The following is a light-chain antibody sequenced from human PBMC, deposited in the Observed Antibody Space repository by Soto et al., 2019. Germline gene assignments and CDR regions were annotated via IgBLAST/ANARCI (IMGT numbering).Light chain of an antibody. Sequence: ALTQPASVSGSPGQSITISCTGTSSDVGSYNLVSWYQQHPGKAPKLMIYEGSKRPSGVSNRFSGSKSGNTASLSISGLQAEDEADYYCCSYAGSSTYVVFGGGTKVTVL. J-gene: IGLJ2*01. CDR1: SSDVGSYNL. CDR2: EGS. CDR3: CSYAGSSTYVV. V-gene: IGLV2-23*01.